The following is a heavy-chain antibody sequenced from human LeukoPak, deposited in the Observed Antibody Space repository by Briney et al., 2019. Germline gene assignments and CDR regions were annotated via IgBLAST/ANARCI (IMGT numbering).Heavy chain of an antibody. CDR1: GGSFSGYY. CDR2: INHSGST. D-gene: IGHD1-26*01. V-gene: IGHV4-34*01. Sequence: SETLSLTCAVYGGSFSGYYWSWIRQPPGKGLEWIGEINHSGSTNYNPSLKSRVTISVDTSKNQFSLKLSSVTAADTAVYYCARRVGGSPASWFDPWGQGTLVTVSS. J-gene: IGHJ5*02. CDR3: ARRVGGSPASWFDP.